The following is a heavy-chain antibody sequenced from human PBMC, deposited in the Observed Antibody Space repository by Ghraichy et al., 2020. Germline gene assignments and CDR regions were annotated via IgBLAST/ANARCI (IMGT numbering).Heavy chain of an antibody. J-gene: IGHJ4*01. CDR3: ARNIGSGVGGIAY. Sequence: GGSLRLSCAASGFIFTSYWMTWVRQAPGKGLEWVANIKQDGSEKYYVDSVKGRFTISTDNAKTSLYLQMDSLRADDTALYYCARNIGSGVGGIAYWGHGALFTV. D-gene: IGHD1-26*01. V-gene: IGHV3-7*03. CDR1: GFIFTSYW. CDR2: IKQDGSEK.